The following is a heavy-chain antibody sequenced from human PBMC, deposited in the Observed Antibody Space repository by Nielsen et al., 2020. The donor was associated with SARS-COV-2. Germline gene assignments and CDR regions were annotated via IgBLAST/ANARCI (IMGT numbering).Heavy chain of an antibody. J-gene: IGHJ5*02. V-gene: IGHV3-30-3*01. D-gene: IGHD4-11*01. CDR3: ARAIYRLTTDNWFDP. CDR2: ISYDGSNK. CDR1: GFTFSSYA. Sequence: GGSLRLSFAASGFTFSSYAMHWVRQAPGKGLEWVAVISYDGSNKYYADSVKGRFTISRDNSKNTLYLQMNSLRAEDTAVYYCARAIYRLTTDNWFDPWGQGTLVTVSS.